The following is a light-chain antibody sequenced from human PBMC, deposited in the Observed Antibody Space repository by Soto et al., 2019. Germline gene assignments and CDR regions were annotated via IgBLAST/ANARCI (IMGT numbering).Light chain of an antibody. CDR2: GAS. CDR1: QSVSSSY. J-gene: IGKJ5*01. CDR3: QEEGSSPPIT. Sequence: QSPGTLSLSPGERATLSCRASQSVSSSYLAWYQQKPGQAPRLLIYGASSRATGIPDRFSGSGSGTDFTLTISRLEPEDFAVYYGQEEGSSPPITFGEGTRLEI. V-gene: IGKV3-20*01.